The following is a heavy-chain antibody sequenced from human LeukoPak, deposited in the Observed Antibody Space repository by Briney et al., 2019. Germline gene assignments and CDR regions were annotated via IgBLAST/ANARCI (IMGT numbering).Heavy chain of an antibody. Sequence: SVKVSCKASGGTFNNFAISWVRQAPGQGLEWVGGIIPMSGTANYAQKFQGRVTITADESTSTAYMELSSLRSEDTAVYYCARGPYGSGNSNLDYWGQGTLVTVSS. CDR3: ARGPYGSGNSNLDY. CDR2: IIPMSGTA. J-gene: IGHJ4*02. V-gene: IGHV1-69*13. CDR1: GGTFNNFA. D-gene: IGHD3-10*01.